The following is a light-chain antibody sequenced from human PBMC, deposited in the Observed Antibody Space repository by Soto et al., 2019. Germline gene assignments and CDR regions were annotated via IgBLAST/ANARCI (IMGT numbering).Light chain of an antibody. Sequence: QSALTQTASVSGSPGQSITMSCTGTSSDVGGYNFVSWYQQHPGKAPKLIVHEVANRLSGVSGRFSGSKSGNTAFLTISGLQAEDEAVYYCCSHSSSITWMFGGGT. V-gene: IGLV2-14*03. CDR3: CSHSSSITWM. CDR1: SSDVGGYNF. CDR2: EVA. J-gene: IGLJ3*02.